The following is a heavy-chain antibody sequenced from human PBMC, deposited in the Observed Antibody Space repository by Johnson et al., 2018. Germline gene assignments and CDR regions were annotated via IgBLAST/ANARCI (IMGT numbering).Heavy chain of an antibody. D-gene: IGHD1-14*01. V-gene: IGHV3-23*04. CDR1: GFTFSNDA. Sequence: EVQLVETGGGLVQXGGSXRLXCAASGFTFSNDAMSWVRQAPGKGLEWVSAISGRGGSTYYADSVKGRVTISRDNSKNTLYLQMNSRRAEDTAVYYCAKDFMTTAAEYFQHWGQGTLVTVSS. CDR3: AKDFMTTAAEYFQH. J-gene: IGHJ1*01. CDR2: ISGRGGST.